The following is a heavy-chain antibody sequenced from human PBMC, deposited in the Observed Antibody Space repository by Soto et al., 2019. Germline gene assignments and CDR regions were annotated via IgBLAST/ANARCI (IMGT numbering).Heavy chain of an antibody. CDR1: GGSFSGYY. CDR3: ARHEGGYYGSGSRGLNWFDP. V-gene: IGHV4-34*01. J-gene: IGHJ5*02. Sequence: PSETLSLTCAVYGGSFSGYYWSWIRQPPGKGLEWIGEINHSGSTNYNPSLKSRVTISVDTSKNQFSLKLSSVTAADTAVYYCARHEGGYYGSGSRGLNWFDPWGQGTLVTVSS. CDR2: INHSGST. D-gene: IGHD3-10*01.